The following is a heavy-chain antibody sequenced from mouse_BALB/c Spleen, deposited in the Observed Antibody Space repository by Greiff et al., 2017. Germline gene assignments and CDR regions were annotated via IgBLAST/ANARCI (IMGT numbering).Heavy chain of an antibody. J-gene: IGHJ4*01. CDR1: GFNIKDTY. CDR3: AREGFTTATGYYAMDY. Sequence: VQLQQSGAELVKPGASVKLSCTASGFNIKDTYMHWVKQRPEQRLEWIGRIDPANGNTKYDPKFQGKATITADTSSNTAYLQLSSLTSEDTAVYYCAREGFTTATGYYAMDYWGQGTSVTVSS. CDR2: IDPANGNT. V-gene: IGHV14-3*02. D-gene: IGHD1-2*01.